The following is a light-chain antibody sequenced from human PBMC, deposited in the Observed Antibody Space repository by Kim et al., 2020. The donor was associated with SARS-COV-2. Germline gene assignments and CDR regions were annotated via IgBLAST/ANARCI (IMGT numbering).Light chain of an antibody. CDR1: QSVNNN. CDR3: QQFNNWPLYS. J-gene: IGKJ2*03. V-gene: IGKV3-15*01. CDR2: GAS. Sequence: EVMMTQSPATLSVSPGERATLSCRASQSVNNNLAWYQQKPGQAPRLLIYGASTRASGVPARFSGSGSGTEFTLTFSSLQSEDFAVYYCQQFNNWPLYSFGQGTKLEI.